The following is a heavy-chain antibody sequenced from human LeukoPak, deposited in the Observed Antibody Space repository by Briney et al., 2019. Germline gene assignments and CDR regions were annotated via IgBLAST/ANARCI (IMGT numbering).Heavy chain of an antibody. CDR1: GFTFSDYY. CDR2: MSDNGNSI. D-gene: IGHD2/OR15-2a*01. CDR3: ARVPQFYGPLDY. V-gene: IGHV3-11*01. J-gene: IGHJ4*02. Sequence: NPGGSLRLSCAASGFTFSDYYMTWIRQAPGKGLEWVSYMSDNGNSIYYADSVKGRFTISRDNAKNSLYLQMNSLRADDTAVYFCARVPQFYGPLDYWGQGTLVTVSS.